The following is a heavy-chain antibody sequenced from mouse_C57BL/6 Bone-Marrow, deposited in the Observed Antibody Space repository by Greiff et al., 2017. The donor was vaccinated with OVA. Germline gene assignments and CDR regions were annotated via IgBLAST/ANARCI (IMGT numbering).Heavy chain of an antibody. Sequence: QVQLQQSWAELVKPGASVKMSCKASGYTFTTYPIECMKQNHGKSLEWIGNFHPYNDDTKYTEQFKGQATLTVEKSSSTVYLELSQLTSDDSAVYYSARLSPGGDAMDYWGQGTSVTVSS. CDR2: FHPYNDDT. J-gene: IGHJ4*01. CDR1: GYTFTTYP. V-gene: IGHV1-47*01. CDR3: ARLSPGGDAMDY. D-gene: IGHD6-1*01.